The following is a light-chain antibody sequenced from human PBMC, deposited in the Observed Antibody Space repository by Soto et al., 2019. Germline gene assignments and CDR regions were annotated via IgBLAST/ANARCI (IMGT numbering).Light chain of an antibody. J-gene: IGLJ3*02. CDR3: QSYDSSLSVWV. CDR1: SSNIGAGYD. CDR2: GNN. Sequence: QPVLTQPPSVSGAPGQRVTISCTGSSSNIGAGYDVHWYHQLPGTAPKLLIYGNNNRPSGVPDRFSGYRSGTSASLAITGLQAEDEADYYCQSYDSSLSVWVFGGGTKLTVL. V-gene: IGLV1-40*01.